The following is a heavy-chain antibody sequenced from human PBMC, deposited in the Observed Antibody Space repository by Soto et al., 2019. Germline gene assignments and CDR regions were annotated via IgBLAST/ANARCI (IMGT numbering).Heavy chain of an antibody. J-gene: IGHJ4*02. Sequence: EVQLVESGGGLVKPGVSLRLSCAASGFTFTNAWMSWVRQAPGKGLEWVGRIKSKTAGGTTDYAAPVKGRFIISRDDSKNTLYLQMNSLKTEDTVVYYCTTDHRTVALDYWGQGTLVTVSS. CDR2: IKSKTAGGTT. CDR3: TTDHRTVALDY. V-gene: IGHV3-15*01. D-gene: IGHD4-4*01. CDR1: GFTFTNAW.